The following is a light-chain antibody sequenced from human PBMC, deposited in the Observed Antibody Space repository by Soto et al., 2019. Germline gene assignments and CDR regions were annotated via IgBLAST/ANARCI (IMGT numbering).Light chain of an antibody. Sequence: EIVLTQSPATLSLSPGERATLSCRASQSVSSYLAWYQQKPGQAPRLLIYDASNRATGIPARFSGSGSGTGFTLTISSLEPEDFAVYDCQQRSNWLYTFGQGTKLEIK. J-gene: IGKJ2*01. V-gene: IGKV3-11*01. CDR1: QSVSSY. CDR3: QQRSNWLYT. CDR2: DAS.